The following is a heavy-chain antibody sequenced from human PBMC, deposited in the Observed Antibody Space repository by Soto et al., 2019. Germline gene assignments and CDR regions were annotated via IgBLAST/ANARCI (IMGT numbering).Heavy chain of an antibody. CDR3: TRTSAARQNYYCMDV. V-gene: IGHV5-51*01. Sequence: PGESLKISCKGSGYSFTSYWIGWVRQMPGKGLEWMGIIYPGDSDTRYSPSFQGQVTISADKSISTAYLQWSSLKASDTAMYYCTRTSAARQNYYCMDVRGQGTTVTVSS. CDR1: GYSFTSYW. D-gene: IGHD6-6*01. J-gene: IGHJ6*02. CDR2: IYPGDSDT.